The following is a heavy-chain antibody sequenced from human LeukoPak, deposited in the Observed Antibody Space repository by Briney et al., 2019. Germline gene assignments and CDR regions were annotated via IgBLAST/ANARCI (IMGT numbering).Heavy chain of an antibody. J-gene: IGHJ1*01. Sequence: ASVKVSCKASGYTFTGYYMHWVRQAPGQGLEWMGRINPNSGGTNYAQKFQGRVTMTGDTSISTAYMELSRLRSDDTAVYYCARVGVRYGDFPNWGQGTLVTVSS. CDR1: GYTFTGYY. V-gene: IGHV1-2*06. D-gene: IGHD4-17*01. CDR2: INPNSGGT. CDR3: ARVGVRYGDFPN.